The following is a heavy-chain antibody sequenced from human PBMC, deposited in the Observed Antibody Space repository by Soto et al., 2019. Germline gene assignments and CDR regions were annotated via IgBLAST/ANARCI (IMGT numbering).Heavy chain of an antibody. CDR2: LYWDGYR. Sequence: QITLKESGPTLVKPTQTLSLTCSCSGYSINADGVGVGWIRQPPEKAPEWLAILYWDGYRRYSPALNRWVSNIKETSRNQVVLTMTSMDPVDTSTYFCAHSRLRASCSGGNCYHFASWGQEILVTVSS. J-gene: IGHJ4*02. D-gene: IGHD2-15*01. CDR1: GYSINADGVG. V-gene: IGHV2-5*02. CDR3: AHSRLRASCSGGNCYHFAS.